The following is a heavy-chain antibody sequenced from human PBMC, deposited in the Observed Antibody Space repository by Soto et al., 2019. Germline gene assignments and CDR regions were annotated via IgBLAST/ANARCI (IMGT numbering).Heavy chain of an antibody. Sequence: PGGSLRLSCAASGFTFSSYSMNWVRQAPGKGLEWASSISSSSSYIYYADSVKGRFTISRDNAKNSLYLQMNSLRAEDTAVYYCARVDSSGYSHYYGMDVWGQGTTVTVSS. V-gene: IGHV3-21*01. CDR3: ARVDSSGYSHYYGMDV. J-gene: IGHJ6*02. D-gene: IGHD3-22*01. CDR1: GFTFSSYS. CDR2: ISSSSSYI.